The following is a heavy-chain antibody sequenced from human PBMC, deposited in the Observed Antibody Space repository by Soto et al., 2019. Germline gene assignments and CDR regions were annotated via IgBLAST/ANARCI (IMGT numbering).Heavy chain of an antibody. D-gene: IGHD3-9*01. Sequence: GGSLRLSCTASGFTFSSYSMNWVRQAPGKGLEWVSYISSSSSTTYSADSVTGRFTTSRDNAKNSLSLQMNSLRDEDTAVYYCARDLSYLAENHYDIFSGHHSPLYHYGMDVWGQGTTVTVSS. V-gene: IGHV3-48*02. CDR1: GFTFSSYS. CDR3: ARDLSYLAENHYDIFSGHHSPLYHYGMDV. J-gene: IGHJ6*02. CDR2: ISSSSSTT.